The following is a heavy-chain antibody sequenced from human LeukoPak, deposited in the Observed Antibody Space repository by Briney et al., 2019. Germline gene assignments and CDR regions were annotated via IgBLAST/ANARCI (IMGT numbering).Heavy chain of an antibody. CDR3: ARVVLRYFDWSSEYFQH. V-gene: IGHV4-34*01. CDR2: INHSGST. CDR1: GGSFSGYY. Sequence: PSEALSLTCAVYGGSFSGYYWSWIRQPPGKGLEWIGEINHSGSTNYNPSLKSRVTISVDTSKNQFSLKLSSVTAADTAVYYCARVVLRYFDWSSEYFQHWGQGTLVTVSS. D-gene: IGHD3-9*01. J-gene: IGHJ1*01.